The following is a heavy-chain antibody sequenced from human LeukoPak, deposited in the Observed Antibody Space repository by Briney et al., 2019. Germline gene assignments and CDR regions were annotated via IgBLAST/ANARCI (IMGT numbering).Heavy chain of an antibody. CDR1: GFIFSSYA. J-gene: IGHJ3*02. D-gene: IGHD4-17*01. CDR2: ISYDGSNK. V-gene: IGHV3-30-3*01. Sequence: GGSLRLSCAASGFIFSSYAMHWVRQAPGKGLEWVAVISYDGSNKYYADSVKGRFTISRDNSKNTLYLQMNSLRAEDTAVYYCATEGDGDPDAFDIWGQGTMVTVSS. CDR3: ATEGDGDPDAFDI.